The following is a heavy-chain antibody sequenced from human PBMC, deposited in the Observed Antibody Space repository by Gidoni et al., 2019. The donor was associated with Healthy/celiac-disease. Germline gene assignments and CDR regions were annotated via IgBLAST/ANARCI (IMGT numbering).Heavy chain of an antibody. CDR2: ISGSGGST. CDR3: AKDSAMTTVTTWYFDL. CDR1: GFPFSSYA. J-gene: IGHJ2*01. V-gene: IGHV3-23*04. D-gene: IGHD4-4*01. Sequence: EVQLVASGGGLVQPGGSLRLSCAASGFPFSSYAMSWVRQAPGKGLEWVSAISGSGGSTYYADSVKGRFTISRDNSKNTLYLQMNSLRAEDTAVYYCAKDSAMTTVTTWYFDLWGRGTLVTVSS.